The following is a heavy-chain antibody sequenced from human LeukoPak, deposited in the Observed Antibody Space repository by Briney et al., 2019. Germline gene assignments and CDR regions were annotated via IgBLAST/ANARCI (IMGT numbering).Heavy chain of an antibody. CDR2: MNPNSGNT. CDR1: GYTFTSCD. D-gene: IGHD6-19*01. J-gene: IGHJ4*02. Sequence: ASVNVSCKASGYTFTSCDINWVRQATGQGLEWMGWMNPNSGNTGYGQSFQGRITMTRDISIGTAYMELSNLTSEDTAIYYCTRGSSGRRDNWGQGTLVTVSA. CDR3: TRGSSGRRDN. V-gene: IGHV1-8*01.